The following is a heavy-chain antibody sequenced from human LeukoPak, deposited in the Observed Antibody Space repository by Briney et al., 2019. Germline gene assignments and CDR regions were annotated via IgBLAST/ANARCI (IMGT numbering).Heavy chain of an antibody. CDR2: INHSGST. J-gene: IGHJ4*02. D-gene: IGHD3-10*01. Sequence: SETLSLTCTVSGDSISNYYWSWIRQPPGKGLEWIGEINHSGSTNYNPSLKSRVTISVDTSKNQFSLKLSSVTAADTAVYYCARVRLWFGESSYFDYWGQGTLVTVSS. CDR3: ARVRLWFGESSYFDY. CDR1: GDSISNYY. V-gene: IGHV4-34*01.